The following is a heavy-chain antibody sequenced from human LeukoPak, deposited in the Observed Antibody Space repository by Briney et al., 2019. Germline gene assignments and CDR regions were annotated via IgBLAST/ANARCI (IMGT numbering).Heavy chain of an antibody. J-gene: IGHJ4*02. CDR1: GGSVNSNSYY. D-gene: IGHD2-2*01. CDR3: ATYRRANLDFDY. CDR2: VSYSGST. V-gene: IGHV4-39*01. Sequence: PSETLSLTCTVSGGSVNSNSYYWGWIRQPPGKGLEWIGSVSYSGSTYDSPSLKSRVTMSVDTSKNQFSLKLSSVTAADTGVYYCATYRRANLDFDYWGQGTLVTVSS.